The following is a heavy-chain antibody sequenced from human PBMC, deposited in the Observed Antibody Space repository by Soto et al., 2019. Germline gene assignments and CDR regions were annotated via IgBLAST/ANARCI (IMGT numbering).Heavy chain of an antibody. CDR2: ISGSGGST. Sequence: GGSLRLSCAASGFTFSSYAMSWVRQAPGKGLEWVSAISGSGGSTYYADSVKGRFTISRDNSKNTLYLQMNSLRAEDTAVYYCAKDLLGTYSSSWPYDAFDIWGQGTMVTVSS. J-gene: IGHJ3*02. CDR1: GFTFSSYA. D-gene: IGHD6-13*01. CDR3: AKDLLGTYSSSWPYDAFDI. V-gene: IGHV3-23*01.